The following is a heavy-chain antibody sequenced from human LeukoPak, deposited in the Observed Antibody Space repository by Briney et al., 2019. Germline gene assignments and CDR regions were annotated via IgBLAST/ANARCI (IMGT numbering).Heavy chain of an antibody. V-gene: IGHV3-30*04. Sequence: GGSLRLSCAASGFTFSNYAMHWVRQAPGKGLEWVTVISYDGNNKYYTDSVKGRFTISRDNSKNTLYLQMNSLRAEDTAVYYCARYLRAYYMDVWGKGTTVTVSS. D-gene: IGHD2-2*01. CDR2: ISYDGNNK. CDR1: GFTFSNYA. CDR3: ARYLRAYYMDV. J-gene: IGHJ6*03.